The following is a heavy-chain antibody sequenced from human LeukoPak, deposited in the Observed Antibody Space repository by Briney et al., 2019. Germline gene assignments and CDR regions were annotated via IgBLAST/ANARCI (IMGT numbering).Heavy chain of an antibody. V-gene: IGHV4-34*01. CDR2: INHSGST. Sequence: PSETLSLTCAVYGGSFSGYYWSWIRQPPGEGLEWIGEINHSGSTNYNPSLKSRVTISVDTSKNQFSLKLSSVTAADTAVYYCARGGPVYSSSWYWFDPWGQGTLVTVSS. CDR3: ARGGPVYSSSWYWFDP. CDR1: GGSFSGYY. J-gene: IGHJ5*02. D-gene: IGHD6-13*01.